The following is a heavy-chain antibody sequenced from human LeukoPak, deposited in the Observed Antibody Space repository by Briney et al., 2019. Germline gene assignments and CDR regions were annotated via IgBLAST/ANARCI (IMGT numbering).Heavy chain of an antibody. D-gene: IGHD4-23*01. Sequence: GGSLRLSCSVSGFTFSDYWMMWVRQAPGKGLEWVGNIRQDDSEKNYVDSVKGRFTISRDNAKFSLYLQMNSLRAEDTANYCATDRKVGTWDPRFNYWGQGTLVTVSS. V-gene: IGHV3-7*01. J-gene: IGHJ4*02. CDR2: IRQDDSEK. CDR1: GFTFSDYW. CDR3: ATDRKVGTWDPRFNY.